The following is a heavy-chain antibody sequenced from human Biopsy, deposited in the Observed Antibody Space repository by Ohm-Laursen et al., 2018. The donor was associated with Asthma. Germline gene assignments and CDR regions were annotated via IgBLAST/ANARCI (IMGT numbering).Heavy chain of an antibody. D-gene: IGHD4-17*01. CDR3: AREGGDYLSGYYYSYGMDV. CDR2: ISYDGSNK. CDR1: GFTFSSYG. Sequence: SLRLSCAASGFTFSSYGMHWVRQAPGKGLEWVAVISYDGSNKYYADSVKGRFTISRDNSKNTLYLQMNSLRAEDTAVYYCAREGGDYLSGYYYSYGMDVWGQGTTVTVSS. V-gene: IGHV3-30*03. J-gene: IGHJ6*02.